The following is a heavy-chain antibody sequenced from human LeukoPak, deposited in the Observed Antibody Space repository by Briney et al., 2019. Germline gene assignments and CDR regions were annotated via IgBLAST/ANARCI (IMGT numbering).Heavy chain of an antibody. V-gene: IGHV3-9*01. CDR1: GFTFDDYA. CDR3: AKDSGYDSSGLDY. CDR2: ISWNSGSI. D-gene: IGHD3-22*01. Sequence: GRSLRLSCAASGFTFDDYAMHWVRQAPGKGLEWVSGISWNSGSIGYADSVKGRFTISSDNAKNSLYLQMNSLRAEDTALYYCAKDSGYDSSGLDYWGQGTLVTVSS. J-gene: IGHJ4*02.